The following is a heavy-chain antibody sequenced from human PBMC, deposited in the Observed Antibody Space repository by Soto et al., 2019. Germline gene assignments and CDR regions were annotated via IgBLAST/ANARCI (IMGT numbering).Heavy chain of an antibody. V-gene: IGHV4-59*01. CDR3: AKDLEGGSGWYPAPLDDVDY. D-gene: IGHD6-19*01. CDR1: GGSISSYY. CDR2: IYYSGST. Sequence: SETLSLTCTVSGGSISSYYWSWIRQPPGKGLEWIGYIYYSGSTNYNPSLKSRVTISVDNSKNTLYLQMNSLRAEDTAVYYCAKDLEGGSGWYPAPLDDVDYWGQGTLVTVSS. J-gene: IGHJ4*02.